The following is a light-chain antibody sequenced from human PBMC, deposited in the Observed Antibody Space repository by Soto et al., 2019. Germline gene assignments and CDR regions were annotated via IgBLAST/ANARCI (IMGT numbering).Light chain of an antibody. J-gene: IGKJ1*01. V-gene: IGKV1-6*01. Sequence: AIQMTQSPSSLSASVGDRVTITCRASQGIRNDLGWYQQKPGRAPKLLIYAASSLQSGFPSRFGGSGSGTDFTLTISSLQPEDFATYYCLQDSNYPRTFGQGTKVEIK. CDR1: QGIRND. CDR2: AAS. CDR3: LQDSNYPRT.